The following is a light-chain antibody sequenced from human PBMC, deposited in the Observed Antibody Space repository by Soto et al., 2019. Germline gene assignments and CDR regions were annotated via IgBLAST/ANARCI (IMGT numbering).Light chain of an antibody. V-gene: IGLV3-21*01. CDR1: NIGRES. Sequence: SSELTQPPSVSVAPGETARITCGGNNIGRESVHWYHQKPGQAPLLVIYYDSDRPSGIPERFSGSNSANTATLTITRVEAGDEADYYCQVWDSNSDHSVFGGGTTVTVL. J-gene: IGLJ2*01. CDR3: QVWDSNSDHSV. CDR2: YDS.